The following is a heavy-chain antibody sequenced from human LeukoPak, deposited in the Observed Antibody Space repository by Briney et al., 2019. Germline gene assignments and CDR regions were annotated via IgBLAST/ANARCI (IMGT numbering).Heavy chain of an antibody. V-gene: IGHV4-59*08. J-gene: IGHJ6*02. CDR3: ASVPHITMVRGVTNRYYYYYGMDV. CDR2: IYYSGGT. D-gene: IGHD3-10*01. Sequence: KPSETLSLTCTVSGGSISSYYWSWIRQPPGKGLEWIGYIYYSGGTNYNPSLKSRVTISVDTSKNQFSLKLSSVTAADTAVYYCASVPHITMVRGVTNRYYYYYGMDVWGQGTTVTVSS. CDR1: GGSISSYY.